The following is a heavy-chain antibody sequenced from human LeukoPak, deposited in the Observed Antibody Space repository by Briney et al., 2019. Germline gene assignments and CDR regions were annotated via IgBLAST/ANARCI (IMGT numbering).Heavy chain of an antibody. CDR1: GGSISSGSYY. V-gene: IGHV4-61*02. J-gene: IGHJ4*02. CDR3: ARDRDYFDY. CDR2: IYTSGST. Sequence: SETLSLTCTVSGGSISSGSYYWSWIRQPAGKGLEWIGRIYTSGSTNYNPSLKSRVTMSVDTSKNQFSLKLSPVTAADTAVYYCARDRDYFDYWGQGTLVTVSS.